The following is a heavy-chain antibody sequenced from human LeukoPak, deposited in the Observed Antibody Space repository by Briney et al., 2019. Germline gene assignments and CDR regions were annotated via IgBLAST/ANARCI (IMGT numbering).Heavy chain of an antibody. V-gene: IGHV4-38-2*01. CDR1: GYSISSGYY. CDR2: IYHSGST. J-gene: IGHJ5*02. D-gene: IGHD2-2*01. Sequence: KPSETLSLTCAVSGYSISSGYYWGWIRQPPVKGLEWVGSIYHSGSTYYNPSLKSRVTISVDTSKNQFSLKLSSVTAADTAVYYCASLDIVVVPAAIGWFDPWGQGTLVTVSS. CDR3: ASLDIVVVPAAIGWFDP.